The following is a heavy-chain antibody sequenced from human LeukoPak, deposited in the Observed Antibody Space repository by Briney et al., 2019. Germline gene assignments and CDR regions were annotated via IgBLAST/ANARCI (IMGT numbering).Heavy chain of an antibody. Sequence: SETLSLTCTVSGGSISSSSYYWGWIRQPPGKGVEWIGSIYYSGSTYYNPSLKSRVTISVDTSKNQFSLKLSSVTAADTAVYYCARHGTSGFDYWGQGTLVTVSS. D-gene: IGHD1-26*01. CDR1: GGSISSSSYY. V-gene: IGHV4-39*01. CDR3: ARHGTSGFDY. CDR2: IYYSGST. J-gene: IGHJ4*02.